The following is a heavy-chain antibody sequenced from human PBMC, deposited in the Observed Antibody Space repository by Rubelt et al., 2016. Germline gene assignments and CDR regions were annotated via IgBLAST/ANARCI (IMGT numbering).Heavy chain of an antibody. CDR2: IYSGGST. V-gene: IGHV3-66*01. Sequence: EVQLVESGGGLVESGGSLRLSCAASGFTVSSNYMSWVRQAPGKGLEWVSVIYSGGSTYYADSVHGRFTISRDNSKNTLYLQMNSLRAEDTAVYYCARRGPSGPHDAFDIWGQGTMVTVSS. CDR1: GFTVSSNY. CDR3: ARRGPSGPHDAFDI. J-gene: IGHJ3*02.